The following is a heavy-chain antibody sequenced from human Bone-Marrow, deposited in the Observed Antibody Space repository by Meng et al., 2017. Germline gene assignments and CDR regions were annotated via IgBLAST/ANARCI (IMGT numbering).Heavy chain of an antibody. V-gene: IGHV3-74*01. CDR1: GFTFSSYW. J-gene: IGHJ3*02. Sequence: GESLKISCSASGFTFSSYWMHWVRQAPGKGLVWVSRINSDGSSTSYADSVKGRFTISRDNAKNTLYLQMNSLRAEGTAVYYCARDNDAGSSGYYYVHDAFDIWGQGTMVTVSS. D-gene: IGHD3-22*01. CDR3: ARDNDAGSSGYYYVHDAFDI. CDR2: INSDGSST.